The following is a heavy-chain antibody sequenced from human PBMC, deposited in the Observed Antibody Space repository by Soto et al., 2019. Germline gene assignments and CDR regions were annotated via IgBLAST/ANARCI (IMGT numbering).Heavy chain of an antibody. V-gene: IGHV4-34*01. CDR2: INYSGST. Sequence: QVQLQQWGAGLLKPSETLSLTCDVYGGSFSGYYWNWIRQPPGKGLEWIGEINYSGSTNYNPSLISRVTISIDTSKSQFSLKLSSVTAADTAVYYCARAEHRRGGMDVWGQGTTVTVSS. CDR1: GGSFSGYY. J-gene: IGHJ6*02. CDR3: ARAEHRRGGMDV. D-gene: IGHD1-26*01.